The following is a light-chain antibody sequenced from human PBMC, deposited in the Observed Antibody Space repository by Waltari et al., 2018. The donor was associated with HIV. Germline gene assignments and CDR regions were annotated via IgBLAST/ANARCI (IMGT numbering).Light chain of an antibody. CDR3: QQSYNMNT. CDR2: GAS. J-gene: IGKJ2*01. V-gene: IGKV1-39*01. Sequence: DIQMTQSPSSLSASVGDRVTITCRASHGITTCLNWYQQKPGKAPKLLIYGASTLESGVPSRFSSSGSGRDVTITSSSLQHDDFATYYCQQSYNMNTFGQGTKLDIK. CDR1: HGITTC.